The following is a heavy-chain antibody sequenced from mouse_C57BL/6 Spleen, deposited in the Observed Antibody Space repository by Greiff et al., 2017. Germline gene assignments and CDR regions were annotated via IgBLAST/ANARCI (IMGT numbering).Heavy chain of an antibody. J-gene: IGHJ1*03. CDR2: IRLKSENYAT. CDR3: TGTTIVAENGYFDV. Sequence: EVMLVESGGGLVQPGGSMKLSCAASGFTFSNYWMNWVRQSPEKGLEWVAQIRLKSENYATHYAVSVKGRFTISRDDPNSSVYLEMNNLRAEDTGIYYCTGTTIVAENGYFDVWGTGTTVTVSS. CDR1: GFTFSNYW. D-gene: IGHD1-1*01. V-gene: IGHV6-3*01.